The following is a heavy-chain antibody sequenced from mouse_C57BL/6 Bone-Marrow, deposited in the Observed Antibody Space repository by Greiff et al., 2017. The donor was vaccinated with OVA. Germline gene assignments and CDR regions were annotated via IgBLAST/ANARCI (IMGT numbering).Heavy chain of an antibody. Sequence: QVQLQQSGAELVRPGTSVKVSCKASGYAFTNYLIEWVKQRPGQGLGWIGVINPGSGGTNYNEKFKGKATLTADKSSSTAYMQLSSLTSEDSAVYFCARRYFDVWGTGTTVTVSS. CDR1: GYAFTNYL. J-gene: IGHJ1*03. CDR3: ARRYFDV. V-gene: IGHV1-54*01. CDR2: INPGSGGT.